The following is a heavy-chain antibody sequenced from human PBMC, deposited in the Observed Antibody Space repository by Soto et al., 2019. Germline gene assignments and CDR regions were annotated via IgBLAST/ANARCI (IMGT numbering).Heavy chain of an antibody. J-gene: IGHJ5*02. CDR3: AILERARWLVPTGWFDP. D-gene: IGHD6-19*01. Sequence: QVQLVQSGAEVKKPGSSVKVSCKASGGTFSSYAISWVRQAPGQGLEWMGGIIPIFGTANYAQKFQGRVTITADESTSTAYMELSSLRSEDTAVYYCAILERARWLVPTGWFDPWGQGTLVTVSS. CDR1: GGTFSSYA. CDR2: IIPIFGTA. V-gene: IGHV1-69*01.